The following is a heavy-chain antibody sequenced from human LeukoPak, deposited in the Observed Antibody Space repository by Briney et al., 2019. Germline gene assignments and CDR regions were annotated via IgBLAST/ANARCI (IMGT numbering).Heavy chain of an antibody. Sequence: SVKVSCKASGGTFSSYAISWVRQAPGQGLEWMGRIIPILGIANYAQKFQGRVTITADESTSTAYMELSSLRSEDTAVYYCARRQEYSSSSGYYYYYYMDVWGKGTTVTVSS. D-gene: IGHD6-6*01. J-gene: IGHJ6*03. V-gene: IGHV1-69*04. CDR1: GGTFSSYA. CDR2: IIPILGIA. CDR3: ARRQEYSSSSGYYYYYYMDV.